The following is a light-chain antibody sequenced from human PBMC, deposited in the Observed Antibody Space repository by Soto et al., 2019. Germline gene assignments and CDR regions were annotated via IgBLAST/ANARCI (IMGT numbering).Light chain of an antibody. V-gene: IGKV3-20*01. CDR2: GAS. CDR1: QSVRSSY. CDR3: QQYDTTPMYT. J-gene: IGKJ2*01. Sequence: EIVLTQSPGTLSLSPGERATLSCRASQSVRSSYLAWYRQKPGQAPRLLIYGASSRATGIPDRFSGSGSGTDFTLTISRLEPEDFAVYYCQQYDTTPMYTFGQGTKMDI.